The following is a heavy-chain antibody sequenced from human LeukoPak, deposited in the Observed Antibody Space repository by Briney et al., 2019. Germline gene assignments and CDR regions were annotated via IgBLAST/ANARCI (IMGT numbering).Heavy chain of an antibody. J-gene: IGHJ1*01. D-gene: IGHD6-19*01. CDR2: INPNSGGT. CDR1: GYTFTGYY. Sequence: ASVKVSCKASGYTFTGYYMHWVRQAPGQGLEWMGWINPNSGGTNYAQKFQGRVTMTRDTSISTAYMELSRLRSDDTAVYYCAGPPYSSGWYGNFQHWGQGTLVTVSS. V-gene: IGHV1-2*02. CDR3: AGPPYSSGWYGNFQH.